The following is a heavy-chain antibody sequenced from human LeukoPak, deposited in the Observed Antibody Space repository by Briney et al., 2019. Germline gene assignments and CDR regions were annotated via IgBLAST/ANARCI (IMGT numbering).Heavy chain of an antibody. J-gene: IGHJ2*01. V-gene: IGHV1-2*02. CDR1: GNTFTGYY. CDR3: ARFGSNWGFRYFDL. CDR2: INPNSGGT. Sequence: ASLKVSCKAPGNTFTGYYMHWVRQAPGQGLERMGWINPNSGGTNYAQKLQGRVTMTRDTSISTAYMELSRLRSDDAAVYYCARFGSNWGFRYFDLWGRGTLVTVSS. D-gene: IGHD7-27*01.